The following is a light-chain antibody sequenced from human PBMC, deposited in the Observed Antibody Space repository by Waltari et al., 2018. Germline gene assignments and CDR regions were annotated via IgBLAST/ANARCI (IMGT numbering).Light chain of an antibody. Sequence: QSLLTQQPTVSAAPGQTVTISCSRTSPQTGNNYVSWYQQFPGTAPKFLIYENTKRPAGIPARYSGSKSGTSATLAITGLQTGDEADYFCGAWDSSLSVGEFGEGTKVTVL. CDR1: SPQTGNNY. CDR3: GAWDSSLSVGE. J-gene: IGLJ2*01. CDR2: ENT. V-gene: IGLV1-51*02.